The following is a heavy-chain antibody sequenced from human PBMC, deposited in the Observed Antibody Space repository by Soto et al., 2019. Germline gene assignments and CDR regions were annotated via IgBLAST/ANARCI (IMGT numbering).Heavy chain of an antibody. CDR3: AKSQGSSSWYLNYYFDY. Sequence: PGGSLTLSCAASGVTFSSYAMSWVRPPPGKGLEWVSAIRGSGGSTYYADSVKGRFTISRDNSKNTLYLQMNSLRAEDAAVYYCAKSQGSSSWYLNYYFDYWGQGTLVTVSS. CDR2: IRGSGGST. V-gene: IGHV3-23*01. CDR1: GVTFSSYA. D-gene: IGHD6-13*01. J-gene: IGHJ4*02.